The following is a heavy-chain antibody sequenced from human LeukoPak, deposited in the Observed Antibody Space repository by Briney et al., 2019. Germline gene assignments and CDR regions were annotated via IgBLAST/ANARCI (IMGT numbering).Heavy chain of an antibody. CDR3: ARGGALGTFDF. V-gene: IGHV3-7*01. J-gene: IGHJ4*02. D-gene: IGHD6-13*01. Sequence: GGSLRLSCAASGFTFSSYWMSWVRQRPGKGLEWVAHIKQNGSDEYYVDSVKGRFTISRDNAKNSLYVQMNSMKAEDTAVYYCARGGALGTFDFWGQGTLVTVSS. CDR1: GFTFSSYW. CDR2: IKQNGSDE.